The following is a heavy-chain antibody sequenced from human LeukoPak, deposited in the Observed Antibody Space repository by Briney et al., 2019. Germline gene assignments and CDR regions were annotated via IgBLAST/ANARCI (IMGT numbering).Heavy chain of an antibody. J-gene: IGHJ4*02. Sequence: SETLSLTCTVSCGSISSYYWTWIRQPPGKGLEWIGFMYYSGSTNYNPSLKSRVTISGDTSKNQFSLKLSSVTAADTAVYFCARGNFWSGRFDYWGQGALVTVSS. CDR3: ARGNFWSGRFDY. V-gene: IGHV4-59*01. D-gene: IGHD3-3*01. CDR1: CGSISSYY. CDR2: MYYSGST.